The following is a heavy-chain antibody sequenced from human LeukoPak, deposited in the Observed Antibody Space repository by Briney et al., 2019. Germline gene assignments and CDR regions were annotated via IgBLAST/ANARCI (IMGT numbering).Heavy chain of an antibody. Sequence: GGSLRLSCAASGFTFDDYGMSWVRQAPGKGLEWVSGINWNGGSTGYADSVKGRFTISRDNAKNSLYLQMNSLRAEDTALYYCAREGYDILTGDAFDIWGQGTMVTVSS. CDR3: AREGYDILTGDAFDI. J-gene: IGHJ3*02. CDR2: INWNGGST. CDR1: GFTFDDYG. V-gene: IGHV3-20*04. D-gene: IGHD3-9*01.